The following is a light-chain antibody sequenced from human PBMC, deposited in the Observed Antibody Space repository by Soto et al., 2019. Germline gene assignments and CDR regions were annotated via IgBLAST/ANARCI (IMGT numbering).Light chain of an antibody. CDR2: DAS. CDR1: QSISHW. V-gene: IGKV1-5*01. J-gene: IGKJ1*01. CDR3: QQYDSVLGT. Sequence: DIQSSQSPATLSASVGDSVPITFRPSQSISHWLAWYQQKPGKAPKFLIYDASSLESGVPSRFSGSGSGTEFTRTISSLQPDDFATYYCQQYDSVLGTFGPGTKVDIK.